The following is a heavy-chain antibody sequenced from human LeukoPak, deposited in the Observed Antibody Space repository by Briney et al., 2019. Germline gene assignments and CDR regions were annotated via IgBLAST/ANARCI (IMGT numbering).Heavy chain of an antibody. CDR1: GFTFRLYS. CDR3: ARDRDWAFDY. D-gene: IGHD3-9*01. CDR2: IRSSDGAI. J-gene: IGHJ4*02. Sequence: GGSLRLSCAASGFTFRLYSMSWVRQAPGKGLEWVSYIRSSDGAIAYADSAKGRFTISRDDAKNSLYLQMNSLRDEDTAVYYCARDRDWAFDYWGQGTLITVSS. V-gene: IGHV3-48*02.